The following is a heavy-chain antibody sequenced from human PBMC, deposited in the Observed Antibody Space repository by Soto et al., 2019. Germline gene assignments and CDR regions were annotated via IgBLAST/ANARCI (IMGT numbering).Heavy chain of an antibody. Sequence: QVQLVESGGGVVQPGRSLRLSCAASGFTFSSYAMHWVRQAPGKGLVWVAVISYDGSNKYYADSVKGRFTISRDNSKNTLYLQMNSLRAEDTAVYYCARGAGYYDSSGYYEGYYFDYWGQGTLVTVSS. J-gene: IGHJ4*02. D-gene: IGHD3-22*01. CDR1: GFTFSSYA. CDR3: ARGAGYYDSSGYYEGYYFDY. CDR2: ISYDGSNK. V-gene: IGHV3-30-3*01.